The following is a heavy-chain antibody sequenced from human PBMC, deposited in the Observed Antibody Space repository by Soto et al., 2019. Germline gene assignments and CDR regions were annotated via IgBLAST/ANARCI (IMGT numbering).Heavy chain of an antibody. CDR2: IYPGDSDT. Sequence: PGESLKISCKGSGYSFTSYWIGWVRQMPGKGLEWMGIIYPGDSDTRYSPSFQGQVTISADKSISTAYLQWSSLKASDTAMYYCARSGTYYDILTGYYRTQEFDYWGQGTLVTVSS. V-gene: IGHV5-51*01. D-gene: IGHD3-9*01. CDR1: GYSFTSYW. CDR3: ARSGTYYDILTGYYRTQEFDY. J-gene: IGHJ4*02.